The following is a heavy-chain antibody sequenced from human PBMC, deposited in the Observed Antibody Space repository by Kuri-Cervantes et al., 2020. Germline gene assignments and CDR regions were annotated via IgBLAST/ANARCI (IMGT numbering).Heavy chain of an antibody. D-gene: IGHD3-3*01. CDR3: ARVTGDYDFWSGYPQDYYYYYMDV. J-gene: IGHJ6*03. CDR2: ISSSGSTI. Sequence: GESLKISCAASGFTFSSYEMNWVRQAPGKGLEWVSYISSSGSTIYYADSVKGRFTISRDNAKNSLYLQMNSLRAEDTAVYYCARVTGDYDFWSGYPQDYYYYYMDVWGKGTTVTVSS. V-gene: IGHV3-48*03. CDR1: GFTFSSYE.